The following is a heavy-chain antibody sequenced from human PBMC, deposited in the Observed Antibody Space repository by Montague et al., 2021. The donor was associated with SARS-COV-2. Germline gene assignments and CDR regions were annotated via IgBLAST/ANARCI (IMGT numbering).Heavy chain of an antibody. CDR1: GGSLNNYF. Sequence: SETLSLTCTVSGGSLNNYFWSWIRQPPGKGLEWVGYISDSGSTKYNPSLQSRVTTSVDTARNQFSLKLLSATAADTAFYYCARVDSSGPGEYWGQGILVSVSS. CDR2: ISDSGST. CDR3: ARVDSSGPGEY. J-gene: IGHJ4*02. D-gene: IGHD3-22*01. V-gene: IGHV4-59*08.